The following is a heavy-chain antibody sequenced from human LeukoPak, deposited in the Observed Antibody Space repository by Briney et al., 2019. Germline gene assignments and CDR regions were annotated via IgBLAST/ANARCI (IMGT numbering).Heavy chain of an antibody. Sequence: GASVKVSCKASGYTFTGYYMHWVRQAPGQGLEWMGWINPNSGGTNYAQKFQGWVTMTRDTSISTAYMELSRLRSDDTAVYYCARGGGNWNDFRVWFDPWGQGTLVTVSS. J-gene: IGHJ5*02. D-gene: IGHD1-20*01. CDR2: INPNSGGT. V-gene: IGHV1-2*04. CDR3: ARGGGNWNDFRVWFDP. CDR1: GYTFTGYY.